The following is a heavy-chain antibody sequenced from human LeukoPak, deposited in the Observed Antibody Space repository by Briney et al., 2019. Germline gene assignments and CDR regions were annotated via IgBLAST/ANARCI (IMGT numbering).Heavy chain of an antibody. CDR1: GYSFTSYW. CDR3: AKHDWYFDL. V-gene: IGHV5-51*01. CDR2: IYPGDSDT. Sequence: GESLKTPCKGSGYSFTSYWIGWVRQMPGKGLEWMGIIYPGDSDTRYSPSFQGQVTISADKSISTAYLQWSSLKASDTAIYSCAKHDWYFDLWGRGTLVTVPS. J-gene: IGHJ2*01.